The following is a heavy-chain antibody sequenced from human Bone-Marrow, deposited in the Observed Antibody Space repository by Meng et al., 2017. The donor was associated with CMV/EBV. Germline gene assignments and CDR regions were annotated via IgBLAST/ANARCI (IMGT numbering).Heavy chain of an antibody. CDR2: IYYSGST. D-gene: IGHD2-2*01. J-gene: IGHJ6*02. V-gene: IGHV4-61*01. CDR3: ARVGAVGSSTPTDV. CDR1: GGSVSSGSYY. Sequence: SETLSLTCTVSGGSVSSGSYYWSWIRQPPGKGLEWIGSIYYSGSTNYNPSLKSRVTISVDTSKNQFSLKLSSVTAADTAVYYCARVGAVGSSTPTDVWGQGTTVAFSS.